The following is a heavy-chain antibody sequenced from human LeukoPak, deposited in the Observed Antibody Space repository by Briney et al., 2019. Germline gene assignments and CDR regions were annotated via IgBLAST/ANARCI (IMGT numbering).Heavy chain of an antibody. CDR2: IYHSGST. V-gene: IGHV4-38-2*02. J-gene: IGHJ4*02. D-gene: IGHD3-3*01. CDR3: ASYDFWSGYHDY. Sequence: KPSETLSLTCTVSGYSISSGYYWGWIRQPPGKGLEGIGSIYHSGSTYYNPSLKSRVTIPVDTSKNQFPLKLSSVTAADTAVYYCASYDFWSGYHDYWGQGTLVTVSS. CDR1: GYSISSGYY.